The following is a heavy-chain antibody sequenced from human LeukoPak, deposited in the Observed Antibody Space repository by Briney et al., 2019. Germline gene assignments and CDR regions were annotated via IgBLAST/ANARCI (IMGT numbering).Heavy chain of an antibody. D-gene: IGHD3-3*01. CDR1: GYSFANYW. J-gene: IGHJ4*02. CDR3: ARSPDFWADY. V-gene: IGHV5-51*01. Sequence: GESLKISCKASGYSFANYWIGWVRQMPGKGLEWMGIIYPRDSDTKYSPSFQGQVTISVDKSISAAYLQWSSLKPSDTAIYYCARSPDFWADYWGPGTLVIVSS. CDR2: IYPRDSDT.